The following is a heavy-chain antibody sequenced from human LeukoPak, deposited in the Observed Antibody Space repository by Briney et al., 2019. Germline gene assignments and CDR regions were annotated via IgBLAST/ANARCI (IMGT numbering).Heavy chain of an antibody. J-gene: IGHJ2*01. CDR1: GGSISSSSYY. D-gene: IGHD3-22*01. Sequence: SETLSLTCTVSGGSISSSSYYWGWIRQPPGKGLEWIGYIYYSGSTNYNPSLKSRVTISVDTSKNQFSLKLSSVTAADTAVYYCARVPVMIGRPLWYFDLWGRGTLVTVSS. CDR3: ARVPVMIGRPLWYFDL. CDR2: IYYSGST. V-gene: IGHV4-61*05.